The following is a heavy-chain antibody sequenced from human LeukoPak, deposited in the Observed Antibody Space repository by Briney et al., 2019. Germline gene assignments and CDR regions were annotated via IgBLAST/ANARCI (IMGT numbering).Heavy chain of an antibody. D-gene: IGHD3-10*01. Sequence: SETLSLTCAVYGGSFSGYYWSWIRQPPGKGLDWIGEINHSGSTNYNPSLKSRVTISVDTSKNQFSLKLSSVTAADTAVYYCARGSAITMVRGVIRRWFDPWGQGTLVTVSS. J-gene: IGHJ5*02. CDR2: INHSGST. CDR1: GGSFSGYY. CDR3: ARGSAITMVRGVIRRWFDP. V-gene: IGHV4-34*01.